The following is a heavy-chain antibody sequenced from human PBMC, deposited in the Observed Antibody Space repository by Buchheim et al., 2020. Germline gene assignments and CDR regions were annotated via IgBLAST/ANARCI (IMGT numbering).Heavy chain of an antibody. CDR3: ARDDYYDRWWFDP. CDR2: ISSSGSTI. Sequence: QAQLVASGGGVVQPGGSLRLSCAASGFALSSYGIHWIRQAPGKGLEWVSYISSSGSTIYYADSVKGRFTISRDNAKNSLYLQMNSLRAEDTAVYYCARDDYYDRWWFDPWGQGTL. D-gene: IGHD3-22*01. J-gene: IGHJ5*02. V-gene: IGHV3-11*01. CDR1: GFALSSYG.